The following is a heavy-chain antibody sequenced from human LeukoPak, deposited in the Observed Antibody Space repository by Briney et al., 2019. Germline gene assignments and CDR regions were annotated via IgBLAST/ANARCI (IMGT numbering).Heavy chain of an antibody. Sequence: SETLSLTCTVSGGSISTYYWNWIRQPPGKGLEWIGYIYHSGSTNHNPSLQSRVTISVDTSKNQFSLNLNSVTAADTAVYYCARGGAARLHFQNWGQGTLVTVSS. V-gene: IGHV4-59*01. D-gene: IGHD6-6*01. CDR3: ARGGAARLHFQN. CDR2: IYHSGST. CDR1: GGSISTYY. J-gene: IGHJ1*01.